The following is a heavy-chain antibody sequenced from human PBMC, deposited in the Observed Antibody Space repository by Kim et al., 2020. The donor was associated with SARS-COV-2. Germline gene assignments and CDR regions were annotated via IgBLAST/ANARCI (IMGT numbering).Heavy chain of an antibody. V-gene: IGHV4-39*01. CDR2: IYYSGST. CDR1: GGSISSSSYY. J-gene: IGHJ5*02. CDR3: ARGGDYGVSGFDP. D-gene: IGHD4-17*01. Sequence: SETLSLTCTVSGGSISSSSYYWGWIRQPPGKGLEWIGSIYYSGSTYYNPSLKSRVTISVDTSKNQFSLKLSSVTAADTAVYYCARGGDYGVSGFDPWGQG.